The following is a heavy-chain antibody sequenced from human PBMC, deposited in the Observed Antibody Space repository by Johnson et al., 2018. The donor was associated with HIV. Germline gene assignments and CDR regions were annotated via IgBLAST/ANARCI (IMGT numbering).Heavy chain of an antibody. CDR2: ISGSGGST. V-gene: IGHV3-23*04. D-gene: IGHD4-17*01. J-gene: IGHJ3*02. CDR3: AKGRGDYNIDAFDI. Sequence: VQLVESGGGVVQPGRSLRLSCAASGFTFDDYAMHWVRQAPGKGLEWVSAISGSGGSTYYADSVKGRFTISRDNSKNTLYLQMNSLRAEDTAVYYCAKGRGDYNIDAFDISGQGTMVTVSS. CDR1: GFTFDDYA.